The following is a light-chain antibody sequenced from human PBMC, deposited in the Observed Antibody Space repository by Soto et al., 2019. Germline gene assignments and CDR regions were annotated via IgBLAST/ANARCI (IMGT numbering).Light chain of an antibody. CDR2: AAS. CDR3: QQSGDTHPWT. V-gene: IGKV1-39*01. CDR1: QSISRY. Sequence: DIELTQSPSFLSASVGDRVTMPCRASQSISRYLNWYQQKPGKAPELLILAASSLQSGVPSRFSGSGSGTDFTLTISSLQPADFATYYCQQSGDTHPWTFGQGTKVDIK. J-gene: IGKJ1*01.